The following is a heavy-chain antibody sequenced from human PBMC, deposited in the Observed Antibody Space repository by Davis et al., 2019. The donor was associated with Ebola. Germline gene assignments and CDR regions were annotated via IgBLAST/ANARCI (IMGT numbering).Heavy chain of an antibody. V-gene: IGHV4-61*01. CDR1: GASVSSGTNY. Sequence: MPGGSLRLSCTVSGASVSSGTNYWSWIRQSPGKGLEWIGYIYHSGSTIYNPSLKSRVTISLDTSKNQFSLRLNSVTAADTAQYYCARVLGNGDLLLDYWGQGTLVTVSS. J-gene: IGHJ4*02. D-gene: IGHD4-17*01. CDR3: ARVLGNGDLLLDY. CDR2: IYHSGST.